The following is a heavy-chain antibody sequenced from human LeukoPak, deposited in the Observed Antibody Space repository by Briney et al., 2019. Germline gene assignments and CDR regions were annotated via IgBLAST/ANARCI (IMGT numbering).Heavy chain of an antibody. J-gene: IGHJ3*02. CDR1: GGSIGSGGYY. D-gene: IGHD4-17*01. V-gene: IGHV4-30-2*05. Sequence: SETLSLTCTVSGGSIGSGGYYWSWIRQPPGKGLEWIGYIYHSGSTYYNPSLKSRVTISVDTSKNQFSLKLSSVTAADTAVYYCAREGDYGDYRAAFDIWGQGTMVTVSS. CDR2: IYHSGST. CDR3: AREGDYGDYRAAFDI.